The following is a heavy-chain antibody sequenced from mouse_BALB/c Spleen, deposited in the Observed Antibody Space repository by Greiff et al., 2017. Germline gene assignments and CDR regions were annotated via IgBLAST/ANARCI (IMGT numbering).Heavy chain of an antibody. CDR2: IWAGGST. J-gene: IGHJ3*01. CDR3: ARDGYDAWFAY. CDR1: GFSLTSYG. Sequence: VKLQESGPGLVAPSQSLSITCTVSGFSLTSYGVHWVRQPPGKGLEWLGVIWAGGSTNYNSALMSRLSISKDNSKSQVFLKMNSLQTDDTAMYYCARDGYDAWFAYWGQGTLVTVSA. V-gene: IGHV2-9*02. D-gene: IGHD2-2*01.